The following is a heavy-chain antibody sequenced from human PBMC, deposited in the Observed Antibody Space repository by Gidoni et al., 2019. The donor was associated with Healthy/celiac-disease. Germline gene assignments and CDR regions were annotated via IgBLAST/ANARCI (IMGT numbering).Heavy chain of an antibody. Sequence: QVQLVESVGGVVQPGRSLSLSCAASGFPFSSYAMHWVRQAPGKGLEWVAVISYDGSNKYYADSVKGRFTISRDNSKNTLYLQMNSLRAEDTAVYYCARAKIVGATTVDYWGQGTLVTVSS. CDR1: GFPFSSYA. CDR2: ISYDGSNK. CDR3: ARAKIVGATTVDY. V-gene: IGHV3-30-3*01. J-gene: IGHJ4*02. D-gene: IGHD1-26*01.